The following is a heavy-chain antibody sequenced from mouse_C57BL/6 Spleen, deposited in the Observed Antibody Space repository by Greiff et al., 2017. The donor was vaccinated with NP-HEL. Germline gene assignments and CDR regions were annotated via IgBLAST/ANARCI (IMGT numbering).Heavy chain of an antibody. J-gene: IGHJ4*01. CDR3: AHYGSSPYYAMDY. CDR1: GYTFTDHT. CDR2: IYPRDGST. V-gene: IGHV1-78*01. Sequence: VQLQESDAELVKPGASVKISCKVSGYTFTDHTIHWMKQRPEQGLEWIGYIYPRDGSTKYNEKFKGKATLTADKSSSTAYMQLNSLTSEDSAVYFCAHYGSSPYYAMDYWGQGTSVTVSS. D-gene: IGHD1-1*01.